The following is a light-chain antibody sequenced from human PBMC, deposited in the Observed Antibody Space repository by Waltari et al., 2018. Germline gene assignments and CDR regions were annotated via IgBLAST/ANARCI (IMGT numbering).Light chain of an antibody. CDR3: QQYSSFST. V-gene: IGKV1-5*03. CDR2: MAS. Sequence: DIQMTQSPSTLSASVVDRVTISCRASQSVGTWLAWDQQKPVKAPKLLIYMASSLASGVPSRFSGSGSGTDFTLTISSLQPDDFATYSCQQYSSFSTFGQGTKV. J-gene: IGKJ2*01. CDR1: QSVGTW.